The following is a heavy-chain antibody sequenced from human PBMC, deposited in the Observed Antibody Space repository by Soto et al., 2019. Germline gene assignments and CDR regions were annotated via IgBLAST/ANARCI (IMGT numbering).Heavy chain of an antibody. CDR3: AASVLRYFDWLSRDYYYGMDV. J-gene: IGHJ6*02. CDR2: ISAYNGNT. V-gene: IGHV1-18*01. D-gene: IGHD3-9*01. CDR1: GYTFTSYG. Sequence: ASVKVSCKASGYTFTSYGISWVRQAPGQGLEWMGWISAYNGNTNYAQKLQGRVTMTTDMSTSTAYMELSSLRSEDTAVYYCAASVLRYFDWLSRDYYYGMDVWGQGTTVTVSS.